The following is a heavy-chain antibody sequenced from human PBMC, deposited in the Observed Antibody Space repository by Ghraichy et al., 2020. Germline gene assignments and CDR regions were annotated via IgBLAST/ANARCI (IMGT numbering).Heavy chain of an antibody. CDR2: INGGDGNT. CDR1: GYTFTNVA. CDR3: TTASRGHNDY. Sequence: ASVKVSCKASGYTFTNVAIHWVRQAPGQRLEWMAWINGGDGNTRYSQKFQGRVTIARDTSATTVYMDLSILNSEDTAIYYCTTASRGHNDYWGQGTLVTVSS. J-gene: IGHJ4*02. V-gene: IGHV1-3*01.